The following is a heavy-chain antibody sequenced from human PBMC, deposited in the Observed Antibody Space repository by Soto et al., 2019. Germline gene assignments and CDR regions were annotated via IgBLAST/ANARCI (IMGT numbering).Heavy chain of an antibody. Sequence: ASVKVSYKASGYTFTSYGISWVRQAPGQGLEWMGWISAYNGNTNYAQKLQGRVTMTTDTSTSTAYMELRSLRSDDTAVYYCARDLRIIAAQIQYYYYYGMDVWGQGTTVTVSS. CDR3: ARDLRIIAAQIQYYYYYGMDV. CDR1: GYTFTSYG. CDR2: ISAYNGNT. D-gene: IGHD6-6*01. V-gene: IGHV1-18*04. J-gene: IGHJ6*02.